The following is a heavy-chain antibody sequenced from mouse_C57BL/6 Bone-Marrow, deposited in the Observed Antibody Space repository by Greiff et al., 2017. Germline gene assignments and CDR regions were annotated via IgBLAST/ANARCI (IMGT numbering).Heavy chain of an antibody. CDR1: GFSLTSYG. V-gene: IGHV2-2*01. CDR3: ARKHYGSSWYFDV. CDR2: IWSGGST. J-gene: IGHJ1*03. D-gene: IGHD1-1*01. Sequence: VQLQQSGPGLVQPSQSLSITCTVSGFSLTSYGVHWVRQSPGKGLEWLGVIWSGGSTDYNAAFISRLSISKDNSTSQVFFKMNSLQADDTAIYYCARKHYGSSWYFDVWGTGTTVTVSS.